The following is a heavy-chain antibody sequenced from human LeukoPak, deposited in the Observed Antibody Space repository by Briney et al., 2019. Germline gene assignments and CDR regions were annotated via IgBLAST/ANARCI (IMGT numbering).Heavy chain of an antibody. Sequence: GGSLRLSCAASGFTFSSYTMSWVRQAPGKGLEWVSAISGSGGSTYYADSVKGRFTISRDNSKNTLYLQMNSLRAEDTAVYYCAKMLGYSSGRGDWGQGTLVTVSS. CDR1: GFTFSSYT. CDR3: AKMLGYSSGRGD. J-gene: IGHJ4*02. V-gene: IGHV3-23*01. D-gene: IGHD6-25*01. CDR2: ISGSGGST.